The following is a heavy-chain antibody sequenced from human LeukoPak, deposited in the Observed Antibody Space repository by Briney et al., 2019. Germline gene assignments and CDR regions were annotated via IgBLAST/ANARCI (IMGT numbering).Heavy chain of an antibody. D-gene: IGHD3-10*01. CDR1: GGSISSSNHY. V-gene: IGHV4-39*07. J-gene: IGHJ5*02. Sequence: SETLSLTCTVSGGSISSSNHYWGWIRQPPGKGLEWIGSTLYTGTTHYNPSLKSRVTISVDRSKNQFSLRLTSVTAADTAVYYCARGFFDRGNPGSWFDPWGQGTLVTVSS. CDR3: ARGFFDRGNPGSWFDP. CDR2: TLYTGTT.